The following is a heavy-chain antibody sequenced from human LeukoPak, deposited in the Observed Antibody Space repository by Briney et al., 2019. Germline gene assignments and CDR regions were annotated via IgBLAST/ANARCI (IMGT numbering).Heavy chain of an antibody. D-gene: IGHD3-3*01. V-gene: IGHV3-30*18. CDR2: ISYDGSNK. CDR3: AKDSYDFWSGYDIPYYYYYGMDV. Sequence: GGSLRLSCAASGFTFSSYGMHWVRQAPGKGLEWVAVISYDGSNKYYADSVKGRFTISRDNSKNTLYLQMNSLRAEDTAVYYCAKDSYDFWSGYDIPYYYYYGMDVWGQGTTVTVSS. J-gene: IGHJ6*02. CDR1: GFTFSSYG.